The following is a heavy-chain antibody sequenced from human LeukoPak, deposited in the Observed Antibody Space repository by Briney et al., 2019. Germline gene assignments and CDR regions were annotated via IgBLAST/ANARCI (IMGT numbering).Heavy chain of an antibody. D-gene: IGHD1-26*01. CDR2: LNPSGGST. J-gene: IGHJ3*02. CDR1: GYVFISYY. Sequence: WASVKVSCKASGYVFISYYMHWVRQAPGQGLEWMGILNPSGGSTSYAQKFQGRVTMTRDMSTSTVYMELSSLRSEDTAVYYCAREDGEWELRAFDIWGQGTMVTVSS. V-gene: IGHV1-46*01. CDR3: AREDGEWELRAFDI.